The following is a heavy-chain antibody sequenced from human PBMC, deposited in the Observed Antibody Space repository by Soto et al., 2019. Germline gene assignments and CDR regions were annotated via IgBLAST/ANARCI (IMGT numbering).Heavy chain of an antibody. D-gene: IGHD3-22*01. CDR1: GFTFSSYS. Sequence: GGSLRLSCAASGFTFSSYSMNWVRQAPGKGLEWVSYISSSSSTIYYADSVKGRFTISRDNAKNSLYRQMNSLRDEDTAVYYCARAELDYYDSSGYPEPFDYWGQGTLVTVSS. CDR3: ARAELDYYDSSGYPEPFDY. CDR2: ISSSSSTI. V-gene: IGHV3-48*02. J-gene: IGHJ4*02.